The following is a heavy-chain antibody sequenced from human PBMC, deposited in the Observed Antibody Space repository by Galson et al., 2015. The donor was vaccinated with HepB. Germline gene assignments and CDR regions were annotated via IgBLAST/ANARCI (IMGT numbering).Heavy chain of an antibody. CDR1: GFTFRSHS. J-gene: IGHJ4*02. V-gene: IGHV3-21*01. CDR3: AREEEIAAAIDY. D-gene: IGHD6-13*01. CDR2: VSSSSSYI. Sequence: SLRLSCAASGFTFRSHSMHWVRQAPGKGLEWVSSVSSSSSYIYYGDSVEGRFTISRDNAKNSVYLQMNSLRAEDTAFYYCAREEEIAAAIDYWGQGTLVTVSS.